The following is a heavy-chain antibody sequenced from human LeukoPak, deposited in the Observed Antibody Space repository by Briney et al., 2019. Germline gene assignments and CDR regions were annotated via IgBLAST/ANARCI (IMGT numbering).Heavy chain of an antibody. CDR3: ARGRMATTHYYYYYMDV. J-gene: IGHJ6*03. D-gene: IGHD5-24*01. V-gene: IGHV1-69*13. CDR1: GGTFSSYA. Sequence: GASVKVSCKASGGTFSSYATSWVRQAPGQGLEWMGGIIPIFGTANCAQKFQGRVTITADESTSTAYMELSSLRSEDTAVYYCARGRMATTHYYYYYMDVWGKGTTVTISS. CDR2: IIPIFGTA.